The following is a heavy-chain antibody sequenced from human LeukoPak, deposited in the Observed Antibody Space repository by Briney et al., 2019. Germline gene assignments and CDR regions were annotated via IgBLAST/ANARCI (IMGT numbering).Heavy chain of an antibody. CDR1: GFTFSNYA. CDR3: ARDGGRRYSSGWYGDFDY. V-gene: IGHV3-30-3*01. Sequence: PGGSLRLSCAASGFTFSNYAMHWVRQAPGKGLEWVAVISYDGSDKYYADSVKGRFTISRDNSKNTLYLQMNSLRPEDTAVYYCARDGGRRYSSGWYGDFDYWGQGTLVTVSS. CDR2: ISYDGSDK. D-gene: IGHD6-19*01. J-gene: IGHJ4*02.